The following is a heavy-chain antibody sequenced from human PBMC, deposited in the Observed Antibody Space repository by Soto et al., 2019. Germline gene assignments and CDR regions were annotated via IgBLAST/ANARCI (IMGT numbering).Heavy chain of an antibody. V-gene: IGHV3-30*18. Sequence: QVQLVESGGGVVQPGRSLRLSCAASGFTFSSYGMHWVRQAPGKGLEWVAVISYDGSNKYYADSVKGRFTISRDNSKNTLYLQKNSLRAEDTAVYYCAKRGYERYNWFAPLCQETQVTVSS. D-gene: IGHD6-25*01. CDR3: AKRGYERYNWFAP. J-gene: IGHJ5*02. CDR2: ISYDGSNK. CDR1: GFTFSSYG.